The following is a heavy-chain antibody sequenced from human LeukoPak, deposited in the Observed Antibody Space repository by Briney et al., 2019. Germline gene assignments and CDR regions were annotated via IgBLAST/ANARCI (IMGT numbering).Heavy chain of an antibody. J-gene: IGHJ3*02. CDR3: ARVFLDWWFGEGAFDI. Sequence: SETLSLTCTVSGYSISSGYYWGWIRQPPGKGLEWIGSIYHSGSTYYNPSLKSRVTISVDTSKNQFSLKLSSVTAADTAVYYCARVFLDWWFGEGAFDIWGQGTMVTVSS. CDR2: IYHSGST. CDR1: GYSISSGYY. V-gene: IGHV4-38-2*02. D-gene: IGHD3-10*01.